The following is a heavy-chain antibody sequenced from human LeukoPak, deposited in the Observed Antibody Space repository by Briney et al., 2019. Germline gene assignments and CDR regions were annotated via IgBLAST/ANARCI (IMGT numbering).Heavy chain of an antibody. V-gene: IGHV5-51*01. D-gene: IGHD3-10*01. CDR2: IYPGDSDT. Sequence: GESRKISCKGSGYSFSSYWIAWVRQMPGKGLEWMGIIYPGDSDTTYSPSFQGQVTISADKSISTAYLQWNSLKASDTAMYFCARRRSSTLIDYWGQGTLFTVSS. J-gene: IGHJ4*02. CDR1: GYSFSSYW. CDR3: ARRRSSTLIDY.